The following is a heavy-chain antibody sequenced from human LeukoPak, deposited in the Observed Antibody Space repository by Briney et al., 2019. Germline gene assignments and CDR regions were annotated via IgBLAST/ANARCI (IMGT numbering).Heavy chain of an antibody. CDR3: ARGKGREIVVVPAAKGGTNWFDP. Sequence: KPSETLSLTCTVSGGSISSYYWSWIRQPPGKGLEWIGYIDYSGSTKYNPSLKSRVSISADTSKNQFSLKMSSVTAADTAVYYCARGKGREIVVVPAAKGGTNWFDPWGQGTLVTVSS. D-gene: IGHD2-2*01. CDR1: GGSISSYY. CDR2: IDYSGST. J-gene: IGHJ5*02. V-gene: IGHV4-59*01.